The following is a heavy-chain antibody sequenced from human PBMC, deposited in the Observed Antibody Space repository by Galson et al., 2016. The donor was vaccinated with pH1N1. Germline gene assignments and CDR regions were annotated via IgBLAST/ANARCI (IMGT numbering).Heavy chain of an antibody. CDR3: ARDAGNRGSFWYYFDC. V-gene: IGHV3-11*01. CDR1: QFTFGDHY. D-gene: IGHD6-19*01. CDR2: IGRDGAPI. Sequence: SLRLSCAASQFTFGDHYMAWVRQAPGKGLEWISYIGRDGAPIYYAASVRGRFTISRDNAKNSLYLQMNNLRAEDTAVYYCARDAGNRGSFWYYFDCGGQGTLVTVSS. J-gene: IGHJ4*02.